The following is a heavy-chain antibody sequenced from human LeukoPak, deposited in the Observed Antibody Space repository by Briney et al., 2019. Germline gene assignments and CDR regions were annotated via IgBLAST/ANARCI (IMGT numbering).Heavy chain of an antibody. J-gene: IGHJ6*03. V-gene: IGHV3-23*01. D-gene: IGHD2/OR15-2a*01. CDR1: GFTFSSYG. CDR3: AKDFYPYYYYYYMDV. Sequence: GGSLRLSCAASGFTFSSYGMSWVRQAPGKGLEWVSAISGSGGSTYYADSVKGRFTISRDNSKNTLYLQMNSLRAEDTAVYYCAKDFYPYYYYYYMDVWGKGTTVTISS. CDR2: ISGSGGST.